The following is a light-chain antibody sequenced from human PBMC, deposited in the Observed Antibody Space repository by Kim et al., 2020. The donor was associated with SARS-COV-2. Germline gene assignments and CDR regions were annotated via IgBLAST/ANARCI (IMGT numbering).Light chain of an antibody. Sequence: RATINCKSSQSVLYSSNNENYLAWYQQKPGQPPKLLIYWASARESGVPDRFSGSGSGTDFTLTISSLQAEDVAVYYCQQYYTIPYTFGQGTKLEI. CDR1: QSVLYSSNNENY. CDR3: QQYYTIPYT. J-gene: IGKJ2*01. CDR2: WAS. V-gene: IGKV4-1*01.